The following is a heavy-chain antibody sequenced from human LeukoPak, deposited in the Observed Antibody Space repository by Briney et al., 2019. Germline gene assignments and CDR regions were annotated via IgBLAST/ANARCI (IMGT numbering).Heavy chain of an antibody. CDR2: ISGSGGST. J-gene: IGHJ4*02. V-gene: IGHV3-23*01. D-gene: IGHD6-19*01. Sequence: GGSLRLSCAAAGFTFSSYAMSWVRQAPGKGLEWVSAISGSGGSTYYADSVKGRFTISRDNSKNTLYLQMNSLRAEDTAVYYCAKDRRSQWLVQDYWGQGTLVTVSS. CDR3: AKDRRSQWLVQDY. CDR1: GFTFSSYA.